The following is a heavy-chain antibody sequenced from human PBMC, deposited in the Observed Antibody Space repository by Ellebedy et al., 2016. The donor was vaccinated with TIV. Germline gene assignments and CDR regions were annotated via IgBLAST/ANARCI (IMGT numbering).Heavy chain of an antibody. J-gene: IGHJ5*02. D-gene: IGHD5-18*01. V-gene: IGHV3-33*01. CDR3: ATGGYSNGYGGWFDP. CDR2: IWYDGSKK. Sequence: GESLKISCTVSGFSFRSYGMHWVRPAPGKGLEWVAVIWYDGSKKYYADSVKGRFTISRDKSKNPLYLQMNSLRAEDTAVYYCATGGYSNGYGGWFDPWGQGTLVTVSS. CDR1: GFSFRSYG.